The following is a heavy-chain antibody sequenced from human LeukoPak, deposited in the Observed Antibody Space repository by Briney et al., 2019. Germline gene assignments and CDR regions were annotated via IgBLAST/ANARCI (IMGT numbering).Heavy chain of an antibody. V-gene: IGHV3-74*01. CDR2: INGDASST. D-gene: IGHD5-18*01. Sequence: GGSLRLSCAASGLTISGYWMHWVRQGPGKGLVWVSRINGDASSTSYADSVKGRFTISRDNAKNTLYLQMNSLRAEDTGVYYCTRARGNSYGYFDQWGQGTVVTVSS. J-gene: IGHJ4*02. CDR1: GLTISGYW. CDR3: TRARGNSYGYFDQ.